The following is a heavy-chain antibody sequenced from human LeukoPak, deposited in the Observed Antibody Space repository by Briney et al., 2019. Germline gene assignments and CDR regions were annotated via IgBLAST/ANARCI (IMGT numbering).Heavy chain of an antibody. CDR3: AHIITGIDYLSHYYSGFDS. CDR1: GFSLTTTGLA. Sequence: SGPTLVKPTQTLTLTCTFSGFSLTTTGLAVAWIRQPPGKALEWLALIYWNDDTRYNPSLERRLTVTKDTSKNQVVLTMTNMDPVDTATYFCAHIITGIDYLSHYYSGFDSWGQGTLVTVSS. J-gene: IGHJ4*02. D-gene: IGHD3-3*01. V-gene: IGHV2-5*01. CDR2: IYWNDDT.